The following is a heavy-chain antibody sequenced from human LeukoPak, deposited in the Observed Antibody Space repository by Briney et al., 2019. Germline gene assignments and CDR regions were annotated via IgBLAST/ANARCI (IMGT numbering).Heavy chain of an antibody. CDR1: GFPFSTYD. V-gene: IGHV3-23*01. J-gene: IGHJ4*02. CDR3: AKFPVTTITYFDY. Sequence: GGSLRLSCAASGFPFSTYDMHWVRQAPDKGLQWVSAISGSGGSTYYADSVKGRFTISRDNSKNTLYLQMNSLRAEDTAVYYCAKFPVTTITYFDYWGQGTLVTVSS. CDR2: ISGSGGST. D-gene: IGHD4-11*01.